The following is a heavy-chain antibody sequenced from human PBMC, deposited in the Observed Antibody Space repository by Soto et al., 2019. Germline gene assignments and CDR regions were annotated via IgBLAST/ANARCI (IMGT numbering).Heavy chain of an antibody. Sequence: GSLRLSCAASGFTFSTHWMHWVRQAPGKGLLWVSRINTDGSSTSYADSVKGRFTISRDNAKDTVYLQMNSLRAEDTAMYYCARAPVAYNWFDSWGQGILVTVSS. D-gene: IGHD2-15*01. J-gene: IGHJ5*01. V-gene: IGHV3-74*01. CDR2: INTDGSST. CDR1: GFTFSTHW. CDR3: ARAPVAYNWFDS.